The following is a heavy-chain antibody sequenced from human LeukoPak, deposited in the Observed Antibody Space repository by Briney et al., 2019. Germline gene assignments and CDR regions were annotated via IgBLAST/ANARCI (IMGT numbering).Heavy chain of an antibody. J-gene: IGHJ4*02. CDR2: IYYSGST. CDR1: GGSISSYY. D-gene: IGHD6-13*01. CDR3: ARDQGSSWFDY. Sequence: PFETLSLTCTVSGGSISSYYWSWIRQPPGKGLEWIGYIYYSGSTNYNPSLKSRVTISVDTSKNQFSLKLSSVTAADTAVYYCARDQGSSWFDYWGQGTPDTVSS. V-gene: IGHV4-59*01.